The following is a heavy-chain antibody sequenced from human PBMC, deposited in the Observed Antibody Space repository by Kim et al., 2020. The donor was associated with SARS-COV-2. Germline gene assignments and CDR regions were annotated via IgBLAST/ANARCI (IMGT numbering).Heavy chain of an antibody. CDR3: ARGGDRHTVTTGY. J-gene: IGHJ4*02. CDR1: GGTFSSYA. CDR2: IIPIFGTA. Sequence: SVKVSCKASGGTFSSYAISWVRQAPGQGLEWMGGIIPIFGTANYAQKFQGRVTITADESTSTAYMELSSLRSEDTAVYYCARGGDRHTVTTGYWGQGTLVTFSS. D-gene: IGHD4-17*01. V-gene: IGHV1-69*13.